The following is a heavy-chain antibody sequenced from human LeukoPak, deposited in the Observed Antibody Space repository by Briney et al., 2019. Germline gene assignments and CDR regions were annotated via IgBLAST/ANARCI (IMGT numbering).Heavy chain of an antibody. D-gene: IGHD6-19*01. CDR3: SKGQWLVEQTFDY. Sequence: PGGSLRLSCAASGFSFSTFAMHWVRQAPGKGLEWVAVISSDGNNKYNADSVKGRFTISRDNSKNTLFLQMNSLRAEDTVVYYCSKGQWLVEQTFDYWGQGTLVTVSS. J-gene: IGHJ4*02. CDR2: ISSDGNNK. V-gene: IGHV3-30-3*01. CDR1: GFSFSTFA.